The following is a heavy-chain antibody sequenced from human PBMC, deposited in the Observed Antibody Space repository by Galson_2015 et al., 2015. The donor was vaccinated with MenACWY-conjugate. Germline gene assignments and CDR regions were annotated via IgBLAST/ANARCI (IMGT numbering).Heavy chain of an antibody. CDR3: AWGRNPTVKSMYLDY. J-gene: IGHJ4*02. V-gene: IGHV3-48*02. CDR2: ISPGSGII. Sequence: SLRLSCAASEITFRHCGMNWVRQAPGKGLEWVSYISPGSGIIYYADSAKGRFTISRDDARNSLFLQISSLRDEDTAVCYCAWGRNPTVKSMYLDYWGQGTLVTVSS. D-gene: IGHD7-27*01. CDR1: EITFRHCG.